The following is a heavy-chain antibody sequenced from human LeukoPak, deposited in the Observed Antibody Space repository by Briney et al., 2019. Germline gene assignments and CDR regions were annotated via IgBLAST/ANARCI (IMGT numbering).Heavy chain of an antibody. CDR3: ARDLLVTTVTPRINWFDP. D-gene: IGHD4-17*01. CDR1: GYTFTSYG. J-gene: IGHJ5*02. CDR2: ISAYNGNT. V-gene: IGHV1-18*01. Sequence: GASVNVSCKASGYTFTSYGISWVRQAPGQGHGWMGWISAYNGNTNYAQKLQGRVTMNTDTSTSTGYIELRSLSSDDTAVYYCARDLLVTTVTPRINWFDPWGQGTLVTVSS.